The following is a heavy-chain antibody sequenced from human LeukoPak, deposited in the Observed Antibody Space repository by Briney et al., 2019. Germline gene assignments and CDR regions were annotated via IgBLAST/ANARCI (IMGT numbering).Heavy chain of an antibody. CDR1: GFTFSSYE. Sequence: GGALRLSCAAFGFTFSSYEMNWVRQAPGKGLEWVSYISSSGSTIYYADSVKGRFTISRDNVENSLYLQMNSVRGEDTAVYYCARDLYGSGRSFDYWGQGTLVTVS. J-gene: IGHJ4*02. D-gene: IGHD3-10*01. CDR3: ARDLYGSGRSFDY. V-gene: IGHV3-48*03. CDR2: ISSSGSTI.